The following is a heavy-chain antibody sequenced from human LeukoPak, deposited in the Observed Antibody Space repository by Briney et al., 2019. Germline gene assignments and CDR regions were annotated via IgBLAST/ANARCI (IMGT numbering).Heavy chain of an antibody. Sequence: GGSLRLSCTASGFSFSGHWMHWARQLPGKGLVWVSRISPTGSTTSYADSVKGRFTVSRDNAKNTLYLQMNSLRAEDTAVYYCASLGVAGTIDYWGQGTLVTVSS. CDR1: GFSFSGHW. D-gene: IGHD6-19*01. CDR2: ISPTGSTT. CDR3: ASLGVAGTIDY. V-gene: IGHV3-74*01. J-gene: IGHJ4*02.